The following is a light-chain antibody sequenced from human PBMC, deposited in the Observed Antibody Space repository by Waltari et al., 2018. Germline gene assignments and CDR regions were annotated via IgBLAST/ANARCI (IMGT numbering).Light chain of an antibody. Sequence: EIVMTHSPATLSVSPGETATVSCRASQSVSSNVAWYQKKPGQAPRLLIYDASTRAPSIPARFRGSGSGTEFTLTISSLQSEDFAVYYCQQYNRWPPITFGHGTRLEI. CDR1: QSVSSN. V-gene: IGKV3-15*01. CDR2: DAS. CDR3: QQYNRWPPIT. J-gene: IGKJ5*01.